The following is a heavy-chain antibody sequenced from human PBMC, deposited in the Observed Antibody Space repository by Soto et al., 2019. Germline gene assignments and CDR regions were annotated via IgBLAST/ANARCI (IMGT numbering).Heavy chain of an antibody. V-gene: IGHV4-61*01. CDR2: IYYSGST. D-gene: IGHD6-13*01. Sequence: SETLSLTCTVSGGSVSSGSYYWSWIRQPPGKGLEWIGYIYYSGSTNYNPSLKSRVTISVDTSKNQFSLKLSSVTAADTAVYYCARGGVQPHWGQGTLVTVSS. J-gene: IGHJ4*02. CDR3: ARGGVQPH. CDR1: GGSVSSGSYY.